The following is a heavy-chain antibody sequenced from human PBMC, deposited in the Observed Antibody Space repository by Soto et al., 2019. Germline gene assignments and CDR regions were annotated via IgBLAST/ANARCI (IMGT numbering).Heavy chain of an antibody. Sequence: SETLSLTCTVSGGSISSSSYYWGWIRQPPGKGLEWIGSIYYSGSTYYNPSLKSRVTISVDTSKNQFSLKLSSVTAADTAVYYCARLVFDFWSGNTSNLIDYWGQGTLVTVSS. CDR1: GGSISSSSYY. D-gene: IGHD3-3*01. J-gene: IGHJ4*02. CDR3: ARLVFDFWSGNTSNLIDY. CDR2: IYYSGST. V-gene: IGHV4-39*01.